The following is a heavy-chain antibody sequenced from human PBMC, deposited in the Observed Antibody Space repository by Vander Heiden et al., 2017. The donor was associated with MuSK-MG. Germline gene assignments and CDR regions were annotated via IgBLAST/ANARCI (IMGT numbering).Heavy chain of an antibody. CDR3: AREGTEYGYNSLVYVDY. Sequence: QVQLVQSGAEVKKPGSSVKVSCKASGGTFSSYAISWVRQAPGQGLEWMGGIIPIFGTANYAQKFQGRVTITADKSTSTAYMELSSLRSEYTAVYYGAREGTEYGYNSLVYVDYWGQGTLVTVSS. CDR2: IIPIFGTA. CDR1: GGTFSSYA. D-gene: IGHD5-18*01. V-gene: IGHV1-69*06. J-gene: IGHJ4*02.